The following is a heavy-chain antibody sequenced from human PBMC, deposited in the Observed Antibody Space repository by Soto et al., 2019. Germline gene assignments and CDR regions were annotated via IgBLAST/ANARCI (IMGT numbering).Heavy chain of an antibody. CDR1: GYSFTSYW. J-gene: IGHJ6*02. CDR3: ARQDYYYYGMDV. Sequence: GESLKISCKGSGYSFTSYWISWVRQMPGKGLEWMGRIDPSDSYTNCSPSFQGHVTISADKSISTAYLQWSSLKASDTAMYYCARQDYYYYGMDVWGQGTTVTVSS. V-gene: IGHV5-10-1*01. CDR2: IDPSDSYT.